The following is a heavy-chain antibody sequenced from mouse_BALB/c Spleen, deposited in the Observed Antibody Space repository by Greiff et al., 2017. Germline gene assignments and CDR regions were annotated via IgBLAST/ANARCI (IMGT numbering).Heavy chain of an antibody. V-gene: IGHV1-31*01. D-gene: IGHD6-1*01. CDR1: GYSFTGYY. CDR2: INPYNGAT. Sequence: VQLQQSGPELVKPGASVKISCKASGYSFTGYYMHWVKQSHVKSLEWIGRINPYNGATSYNQNFKDKASLTVDKSSSTAYMELRSLTSEDSAVYYCARGSAYAMDYWGQGTSVTVSS. J-gene: IGHJ4*01. CDR3: ARGSAYAMDY.